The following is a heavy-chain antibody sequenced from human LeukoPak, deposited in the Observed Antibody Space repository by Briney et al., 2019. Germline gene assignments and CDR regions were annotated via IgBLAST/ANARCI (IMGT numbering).Heavy chain of an antibody. V-gene: IGHV4-39*01. CDR1: GGSISSSSYY. D-gene: IGHD4-23*01. J-gene: IGHJ5*02. CDR3: TRAKTTVVAPYNWFGP. CDR2: IYYSGSGST. Sequence: ASETLSLTCTVSGGSISSSSYYWGWIRQPPGKGLEWIGTIYYSGSGSTYYNPSLKGRVTVSVDTSKNQFSLKVSSVTAADTAVYYCTRAKTTVVAPYNWFGPWGQGTLVTVSS.